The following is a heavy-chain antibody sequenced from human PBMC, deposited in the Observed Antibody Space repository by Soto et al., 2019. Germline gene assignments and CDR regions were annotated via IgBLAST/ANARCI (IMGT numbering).Heavy chain of an antibody. CDR1: GFTFSSYA. CDR3: ARGAGGSYYTPFFDY. D-gene: IGHD1-26*01. Sequence: QVQLVESGGGVVQPGRSLRLSCAASGFTFSSYAMHWVRQAPGKGLEWVAVISYDGSNKYYADSVKGRFTISRDNSKNTLYLQMNSLRAEDTAVYYCARGAGGSYYTPFFDYWGQGTLVTVSS. V-gene: IGHV3-30-3*01. CDR2: ISYDGSNK. J-gene: IGHJ4*02.